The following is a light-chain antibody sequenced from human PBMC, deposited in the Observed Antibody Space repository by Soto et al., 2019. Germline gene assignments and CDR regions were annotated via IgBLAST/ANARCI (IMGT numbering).Light chain of an antibody. CDR1: QSVSSD. Sequence: EIVMTQSPAILSVSPGETATLSCRASQSVSSDLAWYQQKLGQAPRLLIYGASTRATGIPARFSGSGSGTDFTLTISRLEPEDFVVFYCYQYGSTPPTFGQGTKVDIK. V-gene: IGKV3-15*01. J-gene: IGKJ1*01. CDR3: YQYGSTPPT. CDR2: GAS.